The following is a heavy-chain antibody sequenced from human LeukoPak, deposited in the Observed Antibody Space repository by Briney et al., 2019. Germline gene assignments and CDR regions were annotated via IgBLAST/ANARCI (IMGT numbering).Heavy chain of an antibody. J-gene: IGHJ3*02. CDR1: GYTFTGYY. Sequence: ASVKVSCKASGYTFTGYYMHWVRQAPGQGLEWMGWINPNSGGTNYAQKFQGRVTMTRDTSISTAYMELSRLRSDDTAVYYCARDPPGWNPNDAFDIWGQGTMVTVSS. V-gene: IGHV1-2*02. D-gene: IGHD6-19*01. CDR3: ARDPPGWNPNDAFDI. CDR2: INPNSGGT.